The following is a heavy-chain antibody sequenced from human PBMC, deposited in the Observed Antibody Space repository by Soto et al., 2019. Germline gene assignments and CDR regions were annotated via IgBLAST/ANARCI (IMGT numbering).Heavy chain of an antibody. J-gene: IGHJ4*02. CDR2: ILKDGSDQ. Sequence: QVQLAESGGGVVQPGRSLRLSCAATGFTFSNYGMHWVRQAPGKGLEWVAVILKDGSDQKYADSMKGRFTISRDNSENTLYLHMNSRRAEDTAVYYCARDEDYPDNAFDYWGQGTRVTVSS. CDR1: GFTFSNYG. D-gene: IGHD4-17*01. V-gene: IGHV3-33*01. CDR3: ARDEDYPDNAFDY.